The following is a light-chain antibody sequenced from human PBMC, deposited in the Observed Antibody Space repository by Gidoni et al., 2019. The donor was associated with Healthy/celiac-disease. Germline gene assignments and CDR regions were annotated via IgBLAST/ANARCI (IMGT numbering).Light chain of an antibody. CDR2: AAS. J-gene: IGKJ1*01. CDR3: QQCYSTPRT. Sequence: DIQMPQSPSSLSASVGDRVTITCQASQGISSYLNWYQQKPGKAPKLLIYAASSLQSGVPSRFSGSGSGTDFTLTISSLQPEDFATYYCQQCYSTPRTFGQGTKVEIK. CDR1: QGISSY. V-gene: IGKV1-39*01.